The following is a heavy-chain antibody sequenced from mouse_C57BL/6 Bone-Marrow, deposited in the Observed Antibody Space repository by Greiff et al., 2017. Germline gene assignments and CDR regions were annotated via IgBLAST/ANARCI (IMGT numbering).Heavy chain of an antibody. Sequence: VQLQQSGAELARPGASVKLSCKASGYTFTSYWMHWVKQRPGRGLEWIGRLDPNSGGTKYNEKFKSKATLTVDKPSSTAYMQLSSLTSEDSAVYYCARPYYYGSAWFAYWGQGTLVTVSA. CDR2: LDPNSGGT. J-gene: IGHJ3*01. D-gene: IGHD1-1*01. V-gene: IGHV1-72*01. CDR3: ARPYYYGSAWFAY. CDR1: GYTFTSYW.